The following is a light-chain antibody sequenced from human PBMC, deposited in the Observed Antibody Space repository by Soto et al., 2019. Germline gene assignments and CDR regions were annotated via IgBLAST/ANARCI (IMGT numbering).Light chain of an antibody. CDR2: ATS. CDR3: QQSYSTPRT. Sequence: DIQMTQSPSSLSASVGDRVTITCRASQNINDYLNWYQQKPGKAPKLLISATSSLQSGVPSRFSGSGSGTDFTLTISSLQPEDFATYYCQQSYSTPRTFGQGTKLAIK. V-gene: IGKV1-39*01. J-gene: IGKJ2*01. CDR1: QNINDY.